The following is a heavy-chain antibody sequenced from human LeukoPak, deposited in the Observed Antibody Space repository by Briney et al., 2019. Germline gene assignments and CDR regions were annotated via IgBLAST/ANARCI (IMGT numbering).Heavy chain of an antibody. V-gene: IGHV4-59*01. CDR3: AGIEMATLNVDY. J-gene: IGHJ4*02. CDR2: IYYSGGT. CDR1: GGSISSYY. Sequence: SSETLSLTCTVSGGSISSYYWSWIRQPPGKGLEWIGYIYYSGGTNYNPSLKSRVTISVDTSKNQFSLKLSSVTAADTAVYYCAGIEMATLNVDYWGQGTPVTVSS. D-gene: IGHD5-24*01.